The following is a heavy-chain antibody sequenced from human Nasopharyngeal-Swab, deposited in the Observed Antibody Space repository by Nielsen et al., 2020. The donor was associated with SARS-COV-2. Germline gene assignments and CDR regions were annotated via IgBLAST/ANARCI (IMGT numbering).Heavy chain of an antibody. D-gene: IGHD3-10*01. V-gene: IGHV1-69*05. CDR2: IIPILGTA. CDR3: ARDRRSGDNDAFDI. CDR1: GDTFNDYA. Sequence: SVKVSCKASGDTFNDYAINWVRQAPGEGLEWMGGIIPILGTANYAQKFQGRVTITTDESTTTAYMELSSLRSEDTAMYYCARDRRSGDNDAFDIWGQGTMVTVSS. J-gene: IGHJ3*02.